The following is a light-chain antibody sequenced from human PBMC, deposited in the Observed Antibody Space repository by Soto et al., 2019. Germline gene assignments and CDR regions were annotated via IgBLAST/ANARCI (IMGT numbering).Light chain of an antibody. Sequence: IVWTQSQATLSLSPGERATPSGTASQSVTTDLAWYQQKPGQAPSLLIYDSSNRATGIPARFSGRGSGTDFTLTISSLEPEDFAVYYCQQRSKWPITFGQGTRLDIK. CDR3: QQRSKWPIT. V-gene: IGKV3-11*01. CDR2: DSS. J-gene: IGKJ5*01. CDR1: QSVTTD.